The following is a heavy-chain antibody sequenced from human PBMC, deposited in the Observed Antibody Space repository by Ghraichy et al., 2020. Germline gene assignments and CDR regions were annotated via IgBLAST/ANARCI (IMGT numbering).Heavy chain of an antibody. CDR1: GYTFTGYY. CDR2: INPNSGGT. D-gene: IGHD1-7*01. V-gene: IGHV1-2*06. CDR3: ARLAVTGTTSGFDY. Sequence: ASVKVSCKASGYTFTGYYMHWVRQAPGQGLEWMGRINPNSGGTNYAQKFQGRVTMTRDTSISTAYMELSRLRSDDTAVYYCARLAVTGTTSGFDYWGQGTLVTVSS. J-gene: IGHJ4*02.